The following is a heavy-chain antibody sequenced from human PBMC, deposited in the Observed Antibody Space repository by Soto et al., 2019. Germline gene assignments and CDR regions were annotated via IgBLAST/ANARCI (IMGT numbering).Heavy chain of an antibody. V-gene: IGHV4-34*01. D-gene: IGHD1-7*01. Sequence: SETLSLTCAVYGGSFSGYYWSWIRQPPGKGLEWIGEINHSGSTNYNPSLKSRVTISVDTSKNQFSLKLSSVTAADTAVYYCAIEITGTTPTYYYGMDVWGQGTTVTVSS. CDR2: INHSGST. J-gene: IGHJ6*02. CDR3: AIEITGTTPTYYYGMDV. CDR1: GGSFSGYY.